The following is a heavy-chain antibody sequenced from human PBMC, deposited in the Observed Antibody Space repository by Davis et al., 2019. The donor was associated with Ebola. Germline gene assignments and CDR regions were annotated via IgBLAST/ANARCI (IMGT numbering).Heavy chain of an antibody. CDR1: GFTFSSYG. V-gene: IGHV3-33*01. J-gene: IGHJ6*02. CDR3: ARGPLDIVVVVAAGYYGMDV. Sequence: GESLKISCAASGFTFSSYGMHWVRQAPGKGLEWVAAIWYDGSNTSYADSVKGRFTISRDNSKNTLYLQMNSLRAEDTAVYYCARGPLDIVVVVAAGYYGMDVWGQGTTVTVSS. CDR2: IWYDGSNT. D-gene: IGHD2-15*01.